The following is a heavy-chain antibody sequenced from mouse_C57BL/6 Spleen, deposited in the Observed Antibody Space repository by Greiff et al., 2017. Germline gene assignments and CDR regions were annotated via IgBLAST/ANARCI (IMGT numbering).Heavy chain of an antibody. Sequence: QVQLKQPGAELVRPGSSVKLSCKASGYTFTSYWMHWVKQRPIQGLEWIGNIDPSDSETHYNQKFKDKATFTVNKSSSTAYLQLSSLTSEDSAVYYCARGGPCYYGSSLDYWGQGTPLTVSS. CDR1: GYTFTSYW. CDR3: ARGGPCYYGSSLDY. D-gene: IGHD1-1*01. CDR2: IDPSDSET. J-gene: IGHJ2*01. V-gene: IGHV1-52*01.